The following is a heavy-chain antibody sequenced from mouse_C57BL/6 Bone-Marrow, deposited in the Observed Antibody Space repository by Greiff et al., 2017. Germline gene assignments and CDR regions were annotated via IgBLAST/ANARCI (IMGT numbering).Heavy chain of an antibody. CDR1: GYTFTSYG. D-gene: IGHD1-1*01. Sequence: VQLQESGAELARPGASVKLSCKASGYTFTSYGISWVKQRTGQGLEWIGEIYPRSGNTYYNEKFKGKATLTADKSSSTAYMELRSLTSEDSAVYFCARGYYGSSCWFAYWGQGTLVTVSA. CDR3: ARGYYGSSCWFAY. J-gene: IGHJ3*01. V-gene: IGHV1-81*01. CDR2: IYPRSGNT.